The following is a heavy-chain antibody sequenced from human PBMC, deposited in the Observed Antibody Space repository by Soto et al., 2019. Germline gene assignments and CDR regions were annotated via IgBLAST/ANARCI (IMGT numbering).Heavy chain of an antibody. CDR2: ISGSGGST. D-gene: IGHD2-2*02. CDR1: GFTFSSYA. CDR3: AKAYCGSHNCYRSPAY. V-gene: IGHV3-23*01. Sequence: EVQLLESGGGLVQPGGSLRLSCAASGFTFSSYAMSWVRQAPGKGLEWVSAISGSGGSTYYADSVKGRFTISRDNSKNTLYLQMNSLSAEDTAVYYCAKAYCGSHNCYRSPAYRGQGSLVIDSS. J-gene: IGHJ4*02.